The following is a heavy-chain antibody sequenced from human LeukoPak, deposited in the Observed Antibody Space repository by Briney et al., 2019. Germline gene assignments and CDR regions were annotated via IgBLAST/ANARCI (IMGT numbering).Heavy chain of an antibody. CDR1: GYTFTGYF. CDR2: INPNTGGT. V-gene: IGHV1-2*02. Sequence: GASVKVSCKASGYTFTGYFMHWVRQAPGQGLAWMGWINPNTGGTKYAQKFQGKVTMTRDTSIGTAYMELSTVTSDDTAVYFCARVHATGYFSLDLGYWGQGTLITVSS. CDR3: ARVHATGYFSLDLGY. D-gene: IGHD3-9*01. J-gene: IGHJ4*02.